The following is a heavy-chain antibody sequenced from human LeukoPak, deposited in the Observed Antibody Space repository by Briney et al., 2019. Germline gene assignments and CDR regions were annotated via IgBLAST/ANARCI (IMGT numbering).Heavy chain of an antibody. CDR2: SNTNTGNP. CDR1: VYTFTSYA. J-gene: IGHJ4*02. CDR3: ARDIVLVWFGDLKSFDY. Sequence: ASVKVSCKASVYTFTSYAMNWVRQAPGQGLEWMGWSNTNTGNPTYAQGFTGRFVFSLDTSVSTAYLQISSLKAEDTAVYYCARDIVLVWFGDLKSFDYWGQGTLVTVSS. V-gene: IGHV7-4-1*02. D-gene: IGHD3-10*01.